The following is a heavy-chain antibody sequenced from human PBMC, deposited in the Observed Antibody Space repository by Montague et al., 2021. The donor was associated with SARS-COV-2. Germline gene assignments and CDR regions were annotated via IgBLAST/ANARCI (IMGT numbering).Heavy chain of an antibody. CDR2: MYYSGST. D-gene: IGHD3-22*01. J-gene: IGHJ4*02. CDR1: GGSISSSSYY. V-gene: IGHV4-39*01. CDR3: ARQVGTMIVVVIIKLRYYFDY. Sequence: SETLSLTCTVSGGSISSSSYYWGWIRQPPGKGLEWIGSMYYSGSTYYNPSLKSRVTISVDTSKNQFSLKLSSVTAADTAVFYCARQVGTMIVVVIIKLRYYFDYWGQGTLVTVSS.